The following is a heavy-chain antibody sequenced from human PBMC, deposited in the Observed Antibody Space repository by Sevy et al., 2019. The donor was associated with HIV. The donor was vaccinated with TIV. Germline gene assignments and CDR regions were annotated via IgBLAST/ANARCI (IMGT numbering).Heavy chain of an antibody. CDR3: AKGVEGATVFDY. V-gene: IGHV3-23*01. Sequence: GGCLRLSCVASGFTFKNYAMNWVRQAPGKGLEWVSGISNRGRNTYYTDSVKGRFTISRDNSKSTLELQMNSLRAEDTAVYWCAKGVEGATVFDYWGQGALVTVSS. CDR1: GFTFKNYA. J-gene: IGHJ4*02. CDR2: ISNRGRNT. D-gene: IGHD1-26*01.